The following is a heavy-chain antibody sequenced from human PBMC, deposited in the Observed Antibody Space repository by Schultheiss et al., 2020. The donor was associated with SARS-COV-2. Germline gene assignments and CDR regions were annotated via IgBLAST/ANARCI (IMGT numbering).Heavy chain of an antibody. CDR3: AKELDLAVAGQLDY. CDR2: ISSSGATI. D-gene: IGHD6-19*01. J-gene: IGHJ4*02. V-gene: IGHV3-48*03. CDR1: GFTFSSYE. Sequence: GGSLRLSCAASGFTFSSYEMNWVRQAPGKGLEWVSYISSSGATIYYADSVKGRFTISRDNSKNTLYLQMNSLRAEDTAVYYCAKELDLAVAGQLDYWGQGTLVTVSS.